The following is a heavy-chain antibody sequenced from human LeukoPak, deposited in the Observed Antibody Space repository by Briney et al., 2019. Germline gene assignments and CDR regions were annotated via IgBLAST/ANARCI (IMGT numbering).Heavy chain of an antibody. D-gene: IGHD5-12*01. V-gene: IGHV3-33*01. CDR1: GFTFSSYG. CDR2: IWYDGSNK. Sequence: GGSLRLSCAASGFTFSSYGMHWVRQAPGKGLEGVAVIWYDGSNKYYADSVKGRFTISRDNSKNTLYLQMNSLRAEDTAVYYCARGPYSGYNHPDYWGQGTLVTVSS. J-gene: IGHJ4*02. CDR3: ARGPYSGYNHPDY.